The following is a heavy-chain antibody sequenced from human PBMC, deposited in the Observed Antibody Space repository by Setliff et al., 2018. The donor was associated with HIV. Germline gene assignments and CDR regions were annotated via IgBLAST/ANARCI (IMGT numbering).Heavy chain of an antibody. CDR3: ARVARGGHSSRWYYFDY. J-gene: IGHJ4*02. CDR1: GGSISSGSYY. CDR2: IYTSGST. V-gene: IGHV4-61*02. D-gene: IGHD6-13*01. Sequence: SETLSLTCTVSGGSISSGSYYWSWIRQPAGKGLEWIGRIYTSGSTKYNPSLKSRVPISVDTSKNQFSLKVSSVTAADTAVYYCARVARGGHSSRWYYFDYWGQGTLVTVSS.